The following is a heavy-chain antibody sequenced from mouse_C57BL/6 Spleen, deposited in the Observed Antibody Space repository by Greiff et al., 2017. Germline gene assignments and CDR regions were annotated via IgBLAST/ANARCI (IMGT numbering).Heavy chain of an antibody. J-gene: IGHJ2*01. CDR2: IDPEDGET. D-gene: IGHD6-1*01. CDR3: ASRSLPLWGLYYFDY. CDR1: GFNIKDYY. Sequence: EVQLQQSGAELVKPGASVKLSCTASGFNIKDYYMHWVKQRTEQGLEWIGRIDPEDGETKYAPKFQGKATITADTSSNTAYLQLSSLTSEDTAVYYCASRSLPLWGLYYFDYWGQGTTLTVSS. V-gene: IGHV14-2*01.